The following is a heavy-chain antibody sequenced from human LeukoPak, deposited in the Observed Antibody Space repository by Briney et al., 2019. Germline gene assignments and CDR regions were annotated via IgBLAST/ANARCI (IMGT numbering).Heavy chain of an antibody. CDR1: GFTFSTYS. D-gene: IGHD3/OR15-3a*01. CDR3: AKAHLLDWLLPFDY. Sequence: PGGSLRLSCADSGFTFSTYSMNWVRQAPGKGLEWVSSISSSSSYIYYADSVKGRFTISRDNAKNSLYLQMNSLRGEDTAVYYCAKAHLLDWLLPFDYWGQGTLVTVSS. V-gene: IGHV3-21*06. J-gene: IGHJ4*02. CDR2: ISSSSSYI.